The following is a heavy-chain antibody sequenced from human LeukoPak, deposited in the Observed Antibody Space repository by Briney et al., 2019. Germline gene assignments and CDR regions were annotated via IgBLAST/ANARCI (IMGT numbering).Heavy chain of an antibody. Sequence: SETLSLTCAVSGGSIGSSNWWSWVRQPPGKGLEWIGEIYHSGSTNYNPSLKSRVTILVDKSKNQFSLKLSSVTAADTAVYYCASTVGEEGFDPWGQGTLVTVSS. D-gene: IGHD3-16*01. CDR1: GGSIGSSNW. CDR2: IYHSGST. CDR3: ASTVGEEGFDP. J-gene: IGHJ5*02. V-gene: IGHV4-4*02.